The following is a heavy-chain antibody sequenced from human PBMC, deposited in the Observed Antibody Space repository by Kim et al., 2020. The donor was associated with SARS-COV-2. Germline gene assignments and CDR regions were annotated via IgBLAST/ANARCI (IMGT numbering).Heavy chain of an antibody. CDR1: GFTFDDYA. V-gene: IGHV3-9*01. D-gene: IGHD3-10*01. CDR3: SKGHSYYYGSGSFSSYIDY. CDR2: ISCNSGSI. J-gene: IGHJ4*02. Sequence: GGSLRLSCAASGFTFDDYAMHWVRQAPGKGLEWVSGISCNSGSIGYADSVKGRFTISRDNAKNSLYLQMNSLRAEDTALYYCSKGHSYYYGSGSFSSYIDYWGQGTLVTVSS.